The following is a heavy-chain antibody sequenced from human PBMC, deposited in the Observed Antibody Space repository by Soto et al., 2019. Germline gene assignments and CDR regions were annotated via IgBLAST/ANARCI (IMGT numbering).Heavy chain of an antibody. CDR3: ARSTFRSGSYYNYYYGMDV. Sequence: GSLRLSCTVSGGSISSSSYYWGWIRQPPGKGLEWIGSIYYSGSNYDNPSLKSRVTISVDTSKYQFSLKLSSGTAADTAVYYCARSTFRSGSYYNYYYGMDVWGQGTTVTVSS. D-gene: IGHD3-10*01. J-gene: IGHJ6*02. CDR2: IYYSGSN. V-gene: IGHV4-39*01. CDR1: GGSISSSSYY.